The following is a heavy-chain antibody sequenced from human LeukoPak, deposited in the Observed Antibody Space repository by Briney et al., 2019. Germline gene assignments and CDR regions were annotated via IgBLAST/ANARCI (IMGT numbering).Heavy chain of an antibody. Sequence: SETLSLTCTVSGYSISSDYYWGWIRQPPGKGLEWIGSIYHSGSTYYNPSLKSRVTISVDTSKNQFSLKLSSVTAADTAVYYCARGGRSAVAGRDAFDIWGQGTMVTVSS. J-gene: IGHJ3*02. CDR3: ARGGRSAVAGRDAFDI. CDR2: IYHSGST. V-gene: IGHV4-38-2*02. CDR1: GYSISSDYY. D-gene: IGHD6-19*01.